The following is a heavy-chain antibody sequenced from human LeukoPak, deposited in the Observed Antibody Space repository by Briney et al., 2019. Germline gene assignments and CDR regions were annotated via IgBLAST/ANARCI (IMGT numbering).Heavy chain of an antibody. CDR1: GYTFTSYY. D-gene: IGHD6-13*01. V-gene: IGHV1-46*01. CDR2: INPRVGTT. CDR3: ARGIATAGYDY. J-gene: IGHJ4*02. Sequence: ASVKVSCKASGYTFTSYYLHWVRQAPGQGLEWMGIINPRVGTTSFAQKFQGRVTMTRDTSTSTVYMDLSSLRSDDTAVYYCARGIATAGYDYWGQGTLVTVSS.